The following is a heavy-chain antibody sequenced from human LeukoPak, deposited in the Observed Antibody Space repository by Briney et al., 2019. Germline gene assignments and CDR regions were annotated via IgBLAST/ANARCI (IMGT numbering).Heavy chain of an antibody. V-gene: IGHV4-61*02. CDR3: ARGGDYGDYEGY. CDR2: IYTSGST. Sequence: KGLEWIGRIYTSGSTNYTPSLKSRVTISVDTSKNQFSLKLSSVTAADTAVYYCARGGDYGDYEGYWGQGTLVTVSS. J-gene: IGHJ4*02. D-gene: IGHD4-17*01.